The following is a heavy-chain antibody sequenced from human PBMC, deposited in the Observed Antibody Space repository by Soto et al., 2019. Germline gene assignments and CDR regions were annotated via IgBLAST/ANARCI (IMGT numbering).Heavy chain of an antibody. CDR1: GFTFSSYS. Sequence: EVQLVESGGGLVQPGGSLRLSCAASGFTFSSYSMNWVRQAPGKGLEWVSYISSSSSTTYYADSVKDRFTISRDNAKNSLYLQMNSLRDEDTAVYYCARDSPYSSSWYDLNWFEPWGQGTLVTVSS. CDR3: ARDSPYSSSWYDLNWFEP. J-gene: IGHJ5*02. D-gene: IGHD6-13*01. CDR2: ISSSSSTT. V-gene: IGHV3-48*02.